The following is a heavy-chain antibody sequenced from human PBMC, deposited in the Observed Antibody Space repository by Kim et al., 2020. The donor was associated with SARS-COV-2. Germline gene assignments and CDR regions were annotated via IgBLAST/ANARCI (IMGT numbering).Heavy chain of an antibody. V-gene: IGHV4-31*02. CDR2: T. CDR3: ARFSDYGDDY. J-gene: IGHJ4*02. Sequence: TYSTPSLTSRVTISVDTSKNQFSLKLSAGTAADTAVYYCARFSDYGDDYWGQGTLVTVSS. D-gene: IGHD4-17*01.